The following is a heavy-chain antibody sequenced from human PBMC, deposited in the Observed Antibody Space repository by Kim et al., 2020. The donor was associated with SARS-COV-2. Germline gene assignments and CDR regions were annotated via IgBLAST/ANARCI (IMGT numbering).Heavy chain of an antibody. CDR3: ARRGHIVVVPAAIDYYYGMDV. CDR2: ISAYNGNT. J-gene: IGHJ6*02. D-gene: IGHD2-2*01. Sequence: ASVKVSYKASGYTFTSYGISWVRQAPGQGLEWMGWISAYNGNTNYAQKLQGRVTMTTDTSTSTAYMELRSLRSDDTAVYYCARRGHIVVVPAAIDYYYGMDVWGQGTTVTVSS. V-gene: IGHV1-18*01. CDR1: GYTFTSYG.